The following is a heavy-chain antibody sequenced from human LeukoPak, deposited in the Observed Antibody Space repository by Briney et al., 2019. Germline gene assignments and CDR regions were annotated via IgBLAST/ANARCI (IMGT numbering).Heavy chain of an antibody. CDR2: ITSKTSGEAT. Sequence: GGSRRLSCAASGLTFGNSWMRWVRQAPGKALECVSRITSKTSGEATDYAAPVRGRFTISRDDSKATLYLQMDSLETEDTAIYYCTTYRYSYGSTGYSYFDYWGQGILVTVSS. J-gene: IGHJ4*02. V-gene: IGHV3-15*01. CDR1: GLTFGNSW. D-gene: IGHD3-22*01. CDR3: TTYRYSYGSTGYSYFDY.